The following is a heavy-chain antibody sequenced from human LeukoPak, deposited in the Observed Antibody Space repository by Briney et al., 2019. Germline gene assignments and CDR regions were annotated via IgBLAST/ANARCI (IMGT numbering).Heavy chain of an antibody. Sequence: GASVKVSCKASGYTLTSYYIHWVRQAPGQGLEWMGTINPSGGSTTYAQKFQGRVTMTRDTSTSTVYMELSSLRSEDTAVYYCASDQGSSSWYYYYGMDVWGHGTTVTVSS. CDR3: ASDQGSSSWYYYYGMDV. D-gene: IGHD6-13*01. CDR2: INPSGGST. J-gene: IGHJ6*02. V-gene: IGHV1-46*01. CDR1: GYTLTSYY.